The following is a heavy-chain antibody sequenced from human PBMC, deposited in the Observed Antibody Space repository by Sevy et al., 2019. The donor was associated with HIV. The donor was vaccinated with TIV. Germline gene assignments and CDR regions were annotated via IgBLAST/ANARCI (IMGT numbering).Heavy chain of an antibody. CDR3: AKNRPPGGSLFSRHGMDV. CDR1: GFTFGTYD. D-gene: IGHD3-16*01. CDR2: ISSDGSYR. J-gene: IGHJ6*02. V-gene: IGHV3-30*18. Sequence: GGSLRLSCAASGFTFGTYDMHWVRQAPGKGLEWVAIISSDGSYRYYADAVRGRFSMSKENSKNTMYLQISGLLIEDTAVYYCAKNRPPGGSLFSRHGMDVWGRGTTVTVSS.